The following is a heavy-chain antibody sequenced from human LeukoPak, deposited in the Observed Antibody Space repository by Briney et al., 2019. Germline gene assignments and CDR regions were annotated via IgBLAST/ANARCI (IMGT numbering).Heavy chain of an antibody. V-gene: IGHV3-7*01. CDR1: GFAFSDYW. CDR3: ARVGTWELQRVFDF. Sequence: GGSLRLSCATFGFAFSDYWMTWVRQVPGKGLEWVANINREGNEKYYVDSVKGRFTISKDNAKNSVDLQMDSLRVEDTAVYYCARVGTWELQRVFDFWGQGTLVTVSS. J-gene: IGHJ4*02. CDR2: INREGNEK. D-gene: IGHD1-26*01.